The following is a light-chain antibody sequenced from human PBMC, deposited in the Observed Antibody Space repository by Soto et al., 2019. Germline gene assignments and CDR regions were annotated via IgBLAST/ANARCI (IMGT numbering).Light chain of an antibody. V-gene: IGLV4-69*01. CDR2: LDSDGSH. CDR1: SGHSSYA. Sequence: QLVLTQSPSASASLGASVKLTCTLSSGHSSYAIAWHQQQPEKGPRYLMKLDSDGSHTKGDAIPDRFSDSSAGAERYLTISSLQSEYEADYYCQTWGTGIHVVFGGGTKLAVL. J-gene: IGLJ2*01. CDR3: QTWGTGIHVV.